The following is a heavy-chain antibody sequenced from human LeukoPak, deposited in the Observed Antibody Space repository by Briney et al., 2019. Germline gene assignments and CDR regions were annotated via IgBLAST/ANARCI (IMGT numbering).Heavy chain of an antibody. Sequence: PSETLSLTCAVSGYSISSGYYWGWIRQPPGKGLEWIGSIYHSGSAYYNPSLKSRVTISVDTSKNQFSLKLSSVTAADTAVYYCARHYYAINWFDPWGQGTLVTVSS. D-gene: IGHD1-26*01. V-gene: IGHV4-38-2*01. J-gene: IGHJ5*02. CDR3: ARHYYAINWFDP. CDR1: GYSISSGYY. CDR2: IYHSGSA.